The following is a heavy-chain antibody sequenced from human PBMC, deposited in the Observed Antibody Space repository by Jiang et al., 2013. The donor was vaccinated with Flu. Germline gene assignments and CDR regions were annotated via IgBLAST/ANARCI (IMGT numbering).Heavy chain of an antibody. Sequence: AVISYDGSNKYYADSVKGRFTISRDNSKNTLYLQMNSLRAEDTAVYYCAKDPGGYSSGWFDYWGQGTLVTVSS. D-gene: IGHD6-19*01. CDR3: AKDPGGYSSGWFDY. CDR2: ISYDGSNK. V-gene: IGHV3-30*18. J-gene: IGHJ4*02.